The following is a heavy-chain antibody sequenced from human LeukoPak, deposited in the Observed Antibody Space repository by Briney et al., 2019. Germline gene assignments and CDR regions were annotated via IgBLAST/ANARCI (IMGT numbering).Heavy chain of an antibody. CDR2: ISAYNGNT. CDR3: ARDWGPNTSCGGDCYSDY. V-gene: IGHV1-18*04. D-gene: IGHD2-21*02. J-gene: IGHJ4*02. Sequence: ASVKVSCKASGYTFTSYGISWVRQAPGQGLEWMGWISAYNGNTNYAQKLQGRVTMTTDTSTSTAYMELRSLRSDDTAVYYCARDWGPNTSCGGDCYSDYWGQGTLVTVSS. CDR1: GYTFTSYG.